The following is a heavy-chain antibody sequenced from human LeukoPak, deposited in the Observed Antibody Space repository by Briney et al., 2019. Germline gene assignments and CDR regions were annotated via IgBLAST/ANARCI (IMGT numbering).Heavy chain of an antibody. J-gene: IGHJ5*02. CDR1: GYTFTGYY. CDR3: ARGSLAAYSWFDP. Sequence: ASVKVSCKASGYTFTGYYMHWVRQAPGQGLEWMGWINPNSGGTNYAQKFQGRVTMTRDTSISTACMELSRLRSDDTAVYYCARGSLAAYSWFDPWGQGTLVTVSS. D-gene: IGHD4-11*01. CDR2: INPNSGGT. V-gene: IGHV1-2*02.